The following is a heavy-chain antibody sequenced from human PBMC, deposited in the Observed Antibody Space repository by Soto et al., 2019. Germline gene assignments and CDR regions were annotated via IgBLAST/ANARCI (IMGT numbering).Heavy chain of an antibody. Sequence: QENLVQSGAEVKRPGASVKVSCQASGYIFTGYYMHWVRQAPGQGLEWMGWINPNGGGTKYAEKFQGRVTMTRDTYINAAYLELKSVTSVDTAVYYCARSDFGVTIGIGRAFDIWGQGTQVTVSS. CDR1: GYIFTGYY. CDR3: ARSDFGVTIGIGRAFDI. V-gene: IGHV1-2*02. J-gene: IGHJ3*02. D-gene: IGHD3-16*01. CDR2: INPNGGGT.